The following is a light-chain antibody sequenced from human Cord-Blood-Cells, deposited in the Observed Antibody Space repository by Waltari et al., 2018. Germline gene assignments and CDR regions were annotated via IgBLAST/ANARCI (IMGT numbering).Light chain of an antibody. CDR1: RRHVGGYNY. CDR3: CSYAGSYTYV. Sequence: QSALTQLRSESACPGQSVTLPCPGTRRHVGGYNYVSWYQQNPGTAPKPRIYDVSKRPSGVPDRFSGSKSGNTASLTISGLQAEDEADYYCCSYAGSYTYVFGTGTKVTVL. J-gene: IGLJ1*01. CDR2: DVS. V-gene: IGLV2-11*01.